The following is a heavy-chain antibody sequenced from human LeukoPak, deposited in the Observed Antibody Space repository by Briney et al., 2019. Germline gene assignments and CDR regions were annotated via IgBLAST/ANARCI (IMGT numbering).Heavy chain of an antibody. CDR3: VRAAAGTGFGY. CDR2: IRSSSGYI. D-gene: IGHD6-13*01. V-gene: IGHV3-21*01. J-gene: IGHJ4*02. CDR1: GFTFSSYS. Sequence: GGSLRLSCAASGFTFSSYSMNWVRQAPGKGLEWVSSIRSSSGYIFYADSVKGRFTTSTDTSTNPLYLQMNSVRAEDTAVYFCVRAAAGTGFGYWGQGTLVTAS.